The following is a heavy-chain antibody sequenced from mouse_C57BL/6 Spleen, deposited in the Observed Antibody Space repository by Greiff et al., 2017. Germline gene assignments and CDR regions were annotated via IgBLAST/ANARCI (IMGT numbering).Heavy chain of an antibody. CDR1: GFTFSSYA. V-gene: IGHV5-4*01. CDR3: ARDPLLYAMGY. CDR2: ISDGGSYT. D-gene: IGHD2-1*01. Sequence: EVMLVESGGGLVKPGGSLKLSCAASGFTFSSYAMSWVRQTPEKRLEWVATISDGGSYTYYPDNVKGRFTISRDNAKNNLYLQMSHLKSEDTAMYYCARDPLLYAMGYWGQGTSVTVSS. J-gene: IGHJ4*01.